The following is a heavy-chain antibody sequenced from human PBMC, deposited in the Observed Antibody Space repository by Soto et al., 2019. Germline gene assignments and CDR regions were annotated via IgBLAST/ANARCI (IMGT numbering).Heavy chain of an antibody. CDR2: IYWNDDK. CDR3: AHRPPYVAAADTNWFDP. Sequence: SGPTLVNPTQTLTLTCTFSGFSLSTSGVGVGWIRQPPGKALEWLALIYWNDDKRYSPSLKSRLTITKDTSKNQVVLTMTNMDPVDTATYYCAHRPPYVAAADTNWFDPWGQGTLVTVSS. J-gene: IGHJ5*02. CDR1: GFSLSTSGVG. D-gene: IGHD6-13*01. V-gene: IGHV2-5*01.